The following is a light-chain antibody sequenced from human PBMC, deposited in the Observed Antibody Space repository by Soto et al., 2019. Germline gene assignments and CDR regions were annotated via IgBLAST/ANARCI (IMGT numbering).Light chain of an antibody. CDR3: SSYTSSSTLV. CDR1: SSDVCGYNY. Sequence: QSALTQPASVSGSPGQSIPISCTGTSSDVCGYNYVSWYQQHPGKAPKLMIYEVSNRPSGVSNRFSGSKSGNTASLTISGLQAEDEADYYCSSYTSSSTLVFGGGTKLTVL. V-gene: IGLV2-14*01. J-gene: IGLJ2*01. CDR2: EVS.